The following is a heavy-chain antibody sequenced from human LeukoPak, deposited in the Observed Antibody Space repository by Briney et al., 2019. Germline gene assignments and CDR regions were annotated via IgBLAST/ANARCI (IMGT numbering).Heavy chain of an antibody. CDR2: IIPIFGTA. Sequence: GASVKVSCKASGYTFTSYGISWVRQAPGQGLEWMGGIIPIFGTANYAQKFQGRVTITTDESTSTAYMELSSLRSEDTAVYYCAREISRLRATKVYYYYYYMDVWGKGTTVTVSS. CDR3: AREISRLRATKVYYYYYYMDV. V-gene: IGHV1-69*05. D-gene: IGHD5-12*01. CDR1: GYTFTSYG. J-gene: IGHJ6*03.